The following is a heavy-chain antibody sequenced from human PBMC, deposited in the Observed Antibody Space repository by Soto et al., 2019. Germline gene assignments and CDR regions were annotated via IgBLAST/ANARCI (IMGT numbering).Heavy chain of an antibody. Sequence: QVQLVQSGAEVKKPGSSVTVSCKASGGTFCNSAISWGRQAPGQGLEWMGGIIPIFPTPDYARKVQGRVTTTADESTSTAYMELTSLRSADTAVYYCERHKARQQLGGNYYYGIDVWGQGPRVTVSS. CDR3: ERHKARQQLGGNYYYGIDV. CDR2: IIPIFPTP. V-gene: IGHV1-69*12. D-gene: IGHD6-6*01. J-gene: IGHJ6*02. CDR1: GGTFCNSA.